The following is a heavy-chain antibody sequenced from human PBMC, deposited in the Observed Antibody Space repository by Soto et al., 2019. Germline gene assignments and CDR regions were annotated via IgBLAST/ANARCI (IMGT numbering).Heavy chain of an antibody. CDR1: GGSISSGGYY. J-gene: IGHJ6*02. Sequence: QVQLQESGPGLVKPSQTLSLTCTVSGGSISSGGYYWSWSRQHPGKGLEWIGYIYYSGSTYYNPSLKSRVTISIDTSKNQFALKLSSVTAADTAVYYCARELRFGEDYYGMDVWGQGTTVTVS. CDR3: ARELRFGEDYYGMDV. V-gene: IGHV4-31*03. CDR2: IYYSGST. D-gene: IGHD3-10*01.